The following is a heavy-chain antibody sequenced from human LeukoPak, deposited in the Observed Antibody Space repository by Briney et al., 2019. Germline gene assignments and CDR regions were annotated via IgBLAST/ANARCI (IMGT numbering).Heavy chain of an antibody. J-gene: IGHJ5*02. CDR1: GYSISSGYY. Sequence: SETLSLTCTVSGYSISSGYYWGWIRQTPGKGLEWIGSIYYSGKTYYNPSLKRRVTISIDTSKNQFSLKLSSVTATDTAVYYCARDRISVADPPNWFDPWGQGTLVAVSS. D-gene: IGHD6-19*01. CDR3: ARDRISVADPPNWFDP. CDR2: IYYSGKT. V-gene: IGHV4-38-2*02.